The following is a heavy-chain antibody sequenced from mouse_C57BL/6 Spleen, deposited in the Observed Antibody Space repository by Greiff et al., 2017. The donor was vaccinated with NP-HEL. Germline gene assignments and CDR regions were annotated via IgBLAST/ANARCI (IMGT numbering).Heavy chain of an antibody. J-gene: IGHJ2*01. CDR1: GFTFTDYY. Sequence: EVKVEESGGGLVQPGGSLSLSCAASGFTFTDYYMSWVRQPPGKALEWLGFIRNKANGYTTEYSASVKGRFTISRDNSQSILYLQMNALRAEDSATYYCARYIPAQATFDYWGQGTTLTVSS. V-gene: IGHV7-3*01. CDR2: IRNKANGYTT. CDR3: ARYIPAQATFDY. D-gene: IGHD3-2*02.